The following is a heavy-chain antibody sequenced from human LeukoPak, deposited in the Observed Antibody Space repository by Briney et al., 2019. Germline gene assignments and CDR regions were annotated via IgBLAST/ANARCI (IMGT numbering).Heavy chain of an antibody. CDR3: ARGLNSGWYVDY. V-gene: IGHV4-61*01. CDR2: IYYSGST. D-gene: IGHD5-12*01. J-gene: IGHJ4*02. Sequence: SETLSLTCTVSGGSVSSGSYYWSWIRQPSGKGLEWIGYIYYSGSTNYNPSLKSRVTISVDTSKNQFSLKLSSVTAADTAVYYCARGLNSGWYVDYWGQGTLVTVSS. CDR1: GGSVSSGSYY.